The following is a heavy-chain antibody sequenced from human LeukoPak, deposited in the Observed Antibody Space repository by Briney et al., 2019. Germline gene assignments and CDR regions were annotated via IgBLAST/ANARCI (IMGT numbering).Heavy chain of an antibody. CDR1: RLTFADYA. CDR3: AKTHVDYDFWSGYYGY. D-gene: IGHD3-3*01. V-gene: IGHV3-43*02. CDR2: ISGDGGST. Sequence: KPGGSLGLACPASRLTFADYAMHWVRQAPGKGLDWDSPISGDGGSTYNADSVKGRFTISKDNSKNSLYMQMNSLRTEDTALDYCAKTHVDYDFWSGYYGYWGQGTLVTVSS. J-gene: IGHJ4*02.